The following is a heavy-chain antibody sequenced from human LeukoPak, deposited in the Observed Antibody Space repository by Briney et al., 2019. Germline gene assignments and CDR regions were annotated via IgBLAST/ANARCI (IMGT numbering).Heavy chain of an antibody. V-gene: IGHV3-11*04. D-gene: IGHD1-26*01. Sequence: GGSLRLSCAASGFTISDYYMNWIRQAPGKGLEWVSYISGSGSTIYYAESVKGRFTISRDNAKNSLYLQMNSLRAEDTAVYYCARQRGSWSDDYWGQGTLVTVSS. CDR1: GFTISDYY. CDR3: ARQRGSWSDDY. J-gene: IGHJ4*02. CDR2: ISGSGSTI.